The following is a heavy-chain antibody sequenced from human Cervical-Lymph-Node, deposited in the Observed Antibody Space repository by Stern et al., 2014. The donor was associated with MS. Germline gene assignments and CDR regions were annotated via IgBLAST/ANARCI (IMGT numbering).Heavy chain of an antibody. CDR1: GGNFINSA. CDR2: IIPLFSTS. J-gene: IGHJ4*02. V-gene: IGHV1-69*06. CDR3: ARDAPEQIAVGGPGGRY. Sequence: QLVQSGAEMQRPGSSVRVSCKASGGNFINSAFSWVRQAPGHGLEWIGGIIPLFSTSKYAQSFQGRLTITADKATSTVYMELSSLTSEDTAVYYCARDAPEQIAVGGPGGRYWGQGTLVTVSS. D-gene: IGHD2-21*01.